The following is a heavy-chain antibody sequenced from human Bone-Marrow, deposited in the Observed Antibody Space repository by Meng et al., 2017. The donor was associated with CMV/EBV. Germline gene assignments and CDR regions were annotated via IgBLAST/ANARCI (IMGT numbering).Heavy chain of an antibody. CDR3: ARQKAGFWSGYPAFDI. CDR1: GYSFTSYW. J-gene: IGHJ3*02. Sequence: GESLKISCKGSGYSFTSYWIGWVRQMPGKGLEWMGIIYPGDSDTRYSPSFQGQVTISADKSISTAYLQWSSLKASDTAMYYCARQKAGFWSGYPAFDIWGQGTVVTL. CDR2: IYPGDSDT. V-gene: IGHV5-51*01. D-gene: IGHD3-3*01.